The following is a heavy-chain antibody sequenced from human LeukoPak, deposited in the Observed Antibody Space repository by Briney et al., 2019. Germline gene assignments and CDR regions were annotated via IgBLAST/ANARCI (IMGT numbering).Heavy chain of an antibody. CDR2: IYHSGTT. CDR1: SYSISSGYY. V-gene: IGHV4-38-2*02. J-gene: IGHJ5*02. CDR3: ARGGYGDYRKWFHP. D-gene: IGHD4-17*01. Sequence: SETLSLTCTVSSYSISSGYYWGWIRQPPGKGLEWIGSIYHSGTTYYNPSLKSRVTISVDTSKNQFSLKLNSVTAADTAVYYCARGGYGDYRKWFHPWGQGTLVTVSS.